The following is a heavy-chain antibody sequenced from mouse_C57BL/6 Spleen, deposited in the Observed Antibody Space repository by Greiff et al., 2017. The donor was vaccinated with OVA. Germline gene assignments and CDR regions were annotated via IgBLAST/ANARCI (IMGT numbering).Heavy chain of an antibody. Sequence: LVESGAELVRPGASVKLSCKASGYTFTDYYINWVKQRPGQGLEWIARIYPGSGNTYYNEKFKGKATLTAEKSSSTAYMQLSSLTSEDSAVYFCARDYDYDDAYYFDYWGQGTTLTVSS. CDR2: IYPGSGNT. J-gene: IGHJ2*01. V-gene: IGHV1-76*01. CDR1: GYTFTDYY. CDR3: ARDYDYDDAYYFDY. D-gene: IGHD2-4*01.